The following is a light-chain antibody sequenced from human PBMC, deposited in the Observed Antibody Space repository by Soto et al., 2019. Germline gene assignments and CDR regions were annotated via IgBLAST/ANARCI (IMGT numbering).Light chain of an antibody. V-gene: IGLV2-23*02. CDR1: SSDVGTYNL. CDR3: CSYAGSSSSI. Sequence: QSVLTQPASVSGSPGQSITISCSGTSSDVGTYNLVSWYQQYPGKAPRLMIYEVTKRPSGVPNRFSGSKSGNTASLTISGLQPEDEADYYCCSYAGSSSSIFGTGTKVTVL. CDR2: EVT. J-gene: IGLJ1*01.